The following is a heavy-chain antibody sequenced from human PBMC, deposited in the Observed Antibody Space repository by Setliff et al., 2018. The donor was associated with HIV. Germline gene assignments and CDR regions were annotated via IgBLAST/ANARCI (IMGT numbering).Heavy chain of an antibody. V-gene: IGHV1-2*02. Sequence: ASVKVSCKASGYTFTNYYIHWVRQSPGQGLEWMGWINPNNGDTEYEQKFQGRVTMTRVTSITTVYMEVTRLRSDDTAVYYCVRGKFRATWSLFADQYFDFWGRGTVVTVSS. CDR3: VRGKFRATWSLFADQYFDF. J-gene: IGHJ4*02. D-gene: IGHD5-12*01. CDR2: INPNNGDT. CDR1: GYTFTNYY.